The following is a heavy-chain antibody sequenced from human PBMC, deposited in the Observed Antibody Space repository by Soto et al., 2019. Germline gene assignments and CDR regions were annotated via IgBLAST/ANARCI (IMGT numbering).Heavy chain of an antibody. CDR3: AQGGYSSGWYLALAT. D-gene: IGHD6-19*01. Sequence: EVQLFESGGGLVQPGGSLRLSWAASWFTFDNYAMTWVRQAPGKGLEWVSALTASGTNTHYADSVKERFVIFRDNSKNTLYLKMHRLTAADTAMYFCAQGGYSSGWYLALATWGQGTLVTVS. CDR1: WFTFDNYA. CDR2: LTASGTNT. V-gene: IGHV3-23*01. J-gene: IGHJ5*02.